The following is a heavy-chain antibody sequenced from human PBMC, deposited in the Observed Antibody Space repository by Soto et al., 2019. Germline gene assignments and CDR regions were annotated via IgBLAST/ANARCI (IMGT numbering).Heavy chain of an antibody. J-gene: IGHJ3*01. CDR1: GFTFSNYW. V-gene: IGHV3-74*01. Sequence: EVQLVESGGGLVQPGGSLRLSCAASGFTFSNYWFHWVRQAPGKGLVWVSRIDYDGSSASYADSVKGRFSISRDNAKNMLYLQLDSLRAEDTAVYYCSRGDTYGHDSGFDVWGQGTQVTVSS. CDR3: SRGDTYGHDSGFDV. CDR2: IDYDGSSA. D-gene: IGHD3-10*01.